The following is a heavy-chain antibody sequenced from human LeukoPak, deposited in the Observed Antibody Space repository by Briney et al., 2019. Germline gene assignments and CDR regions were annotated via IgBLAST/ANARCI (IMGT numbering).Heavy chain of an antibody. Sequence: GGSLRLSCAASGFTFSSYAMHWVRQAPGKGLEWVAVISYDGSNKYYADSVKGRFTISRDNSKNTLYLQMNSLRAEDTAVYYCAKWLEWLLLGHYFDYWGQGTLVTVSS. CDR1: GFTFSSYA. J-gene: IGHJ4*02. CDR3: AKWLEWLLLGHYFDY. D-gene: IGHD3-3*01. CDR2: ISYDGSNK. V-gene: IGHV3-30-3*02.